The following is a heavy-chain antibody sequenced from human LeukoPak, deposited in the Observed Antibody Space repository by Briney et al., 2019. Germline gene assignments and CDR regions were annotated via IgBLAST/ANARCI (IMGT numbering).Heavy chain of an antibody. J-gene: IGHJ6*02. CDR1: GYTFTSYD. CDR3: ARGKVVVAATPVMRYYGMDV. V-gene: IGHV1-8*01. CDR2: MNPNSGNT. D-gene: IGHD2-15*01. Sequence: ASVKVSCKASGYTFTSYDINWVRQATGQGLEWMGWMNPNSGNTGYAQKLQGRVTMTRNTSISTAYMELSSLRSEDTAVYYCARGKVVVAATPVMRYYGMDVWGQGTTVTVSS.